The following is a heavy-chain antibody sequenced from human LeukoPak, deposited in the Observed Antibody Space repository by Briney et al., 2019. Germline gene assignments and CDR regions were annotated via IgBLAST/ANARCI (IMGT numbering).Heavy chain of an antibody. Sequence: GTSVKVSCKASGFTFTSSAMQWVRQARGQRLEWIGWNVVGSGNTNYAQKFQERVTITRDMSTSTAYMELSSLRSEDTAVYYCAADRDGDYVFDYWGQGTLVTVSS. CDR3: AADRDGDYVFDY. CDR1: GFTFTSSA. D-gene: IGHD4-17*01. V-gene: IGHV1-58*02. J-gene: IGHJ4*02. CDR2: NVVGSGNT.